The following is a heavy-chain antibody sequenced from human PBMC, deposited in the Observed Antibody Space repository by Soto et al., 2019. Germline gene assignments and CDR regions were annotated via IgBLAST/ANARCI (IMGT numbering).Heavy chain of an antibody. CDR2: INSDGSST. V-gene: IGHV3-74*01. J-gene: IGHJ5*02. CDR3: ARDPARTFWFDP. D-gene: IGHD3-16*01. Sequence: EVQLVESGGGLVQPGGSLRLSCAASGFTFSSYWMHWVRQAPGKGLVWVSRINSDGSSTSYADSVKGRFTISRDNAKNTLYLQMNSLIAEDTAVYYCARDPARTFWFDPWGQGTLVTVSS. CDR1: GFTFSSYW.